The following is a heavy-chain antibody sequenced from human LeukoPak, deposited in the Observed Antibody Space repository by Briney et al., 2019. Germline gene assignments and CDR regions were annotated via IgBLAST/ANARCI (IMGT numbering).Heavy chain of an antibody. J-gene: IGHJ4*02. CDR2: ISWNSGSI. Sequence: QPGRSLRLSCAASGFTFDDYAMHWVRQAPGKGLEWVSGISWNSGSIGYADSVKGRFTISRDNAKNSLYLQMNSLRAEDTALYHCAKDMYGSGSAAIYWGQGTLVTVSS. V-gene: IGHV3-9*01. CDR3: AKDMYGSGSAAIY. CDR1: GFTFDDYA. D-gene: IGHD3-10*01.